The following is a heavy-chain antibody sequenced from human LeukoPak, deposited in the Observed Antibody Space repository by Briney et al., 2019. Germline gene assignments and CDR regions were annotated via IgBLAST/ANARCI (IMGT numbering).Heavy chain of an antibody. CDR1: GFTFSSYA. CDR3: AKDDRGTTTPYYFDY. J-gene: IGHJ4*02. V-gene: IGHV3-23*01. Sequence: PGGSLRLSCAASGFTFSSYAMSWVRQAPGKGLEWVSAISGSGGSTYYADSVKGRFTISRDNSKNTLYLQMNSLRAEDTAVYYCAKDDRGTTTPYYFDYWGQGALVTVSS. D-gene: IGHD1-26*01. CDR2: ISGSGGST.